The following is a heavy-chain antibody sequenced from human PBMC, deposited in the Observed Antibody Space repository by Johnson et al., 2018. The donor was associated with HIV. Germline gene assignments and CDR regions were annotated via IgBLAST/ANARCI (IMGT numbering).Heavy chain of an antibody. CDR3: AKGHSSGYPKDAFDL. CDR1: GFTFGIYW. Sequence: QVQLVESGGGVVQPGGSLRLSCAASGFTFGIYWMSWVRQAPGKGLEWVAVISYHGSNKYYADSVKGRFTISRDNSKTTLYLQMNSLRAEDTAMYYCAKGHSSGYPKDAFDLWGQGTIVTVSS. CDR2: ISYHGSNK. V-gene: IGHV3-30*14. J-gene: IGHJ3*01. D-gene: IGHD3-22*01.